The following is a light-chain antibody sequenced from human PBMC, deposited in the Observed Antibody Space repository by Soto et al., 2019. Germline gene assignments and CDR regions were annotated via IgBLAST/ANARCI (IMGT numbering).Light chain of an antibody. Sequence: EIVMTQSPATLSVSSGDRATLSFRASQSVSNKLAWYQQKPGQAPRLLIYGASTRATGIPTRFSGSGSGTEFTLTISGLQSEDFALYYCQHYNNWPPWTFGQGTKVDIK. J-gene: IGKJ1*01. CDR1: QSVSNK. V-gene: IGKV3-15*01. CDR3: QHYNNWPPWT. CDR2: GAS.